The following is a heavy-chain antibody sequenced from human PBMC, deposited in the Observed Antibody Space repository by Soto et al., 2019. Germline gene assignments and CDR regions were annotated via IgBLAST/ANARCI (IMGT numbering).Heavy chain of an antibody. CDR2: FSWDGGSI. CDR3: VRDGSGSLGWLDP. V-gene: IGHV3-43*01. CDR1: GFTFDDYT. Sequence: EVQLVESGGGVVQPGGSLRLSCATSGFTFDDYTMHWVRQAPGKGLEWVSFFSWDGGSIYYADVVKGRFTISRDNSKNSLYLQMNSLRTDDTGLYYCVRDGSGSLGWLDPWGQGTLVTVSS. J-gene: IGHJ5*02. D-gene: IGHD3-10*01.